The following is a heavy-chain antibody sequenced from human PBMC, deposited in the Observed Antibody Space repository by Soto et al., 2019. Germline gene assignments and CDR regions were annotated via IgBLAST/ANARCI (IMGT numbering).Heavy chain of an antibody. V-gene: IGHV4-31*03. D-gene: IGHD2-15*01. J-gene: IGHJ3*02. Sequence: PSETLSLTCTVPGGSISSGGYYWSWSRQHPGKGLDWIGYIYYSGSTYYNPSLKSRVTISVDTSKNQFSLKLSSVTAADTAVYYCARGVVVVESAFDIWGQGTMVTVS. CDR2: IYYSGST. CDR3: ARGVVVVESAFDI. CDR1: GGSISSGGYY.